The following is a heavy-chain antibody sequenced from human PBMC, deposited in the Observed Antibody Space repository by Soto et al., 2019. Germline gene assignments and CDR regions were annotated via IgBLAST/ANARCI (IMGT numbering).Heavy chain of an antibody. J-gene: IGHJ4*02. CDR3: AREGDHGDYYFDF. CDR2: INPNSGGT. D-gene: IGHD4-17*01. CDR1: GYTFTGYY. Sequence: QVQLVQSGAEVKKPGASVKVSCKASGYTFTGYYMHWVRQAPGQGREWMGWINPNSGGTNYAQKFQGWVTMTRDTSSSTAYMELSRLRSDDTAVYYCAREGDHGDYYFDFWCQGTLITVSS. V-gene: IGHV1-2*04.